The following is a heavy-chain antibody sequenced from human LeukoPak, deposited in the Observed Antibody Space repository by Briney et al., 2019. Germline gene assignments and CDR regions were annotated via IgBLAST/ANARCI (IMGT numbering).Heavy chain of an antibody. V-gene: IGHV1-46*01. Sequence: ASVKVSCKASGYTFTSYYMHWVRQAPGQGLEWMGIINPSGGSTSYAQKFQGRVTMTRDMSTSTDYMELSSLRSEDSAVYYCARDNSVEDTAWWFDPWGQGTLVTVSS. CDR2: INPSGGST. CDR3: ARDNSVEDTAWWFDP. J-gene: IGHJ5*02. D-gene: IGHD4-23*01. CDR1: GYTFTSYY.